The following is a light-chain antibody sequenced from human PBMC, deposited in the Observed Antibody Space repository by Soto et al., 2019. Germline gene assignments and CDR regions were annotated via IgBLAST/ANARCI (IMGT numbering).Light chain of an antibody. V-gene: IGKV3D-20*02. CDR2: DAS. CDR1: QSVSSSY. CDR3: QQRSNPLT. Sequence: SWWTQSPGRRSSSAGEGATLSCRASQSVSSSYLAWYQQKPGQAPRLLIYDASNGATGIPARFSGSGSGTDFTLTISSLEPEDFAVYYCQQRSNPLTFGEGTKVDIK. J-gene: IGKJ4*01.